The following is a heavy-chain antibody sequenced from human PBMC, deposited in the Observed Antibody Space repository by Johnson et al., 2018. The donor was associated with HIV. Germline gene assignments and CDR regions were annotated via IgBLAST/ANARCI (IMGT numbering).Heavy chain of an antibody. CDR2: INWNGGST. CDR3: AKPKLEPGYGGAFDI. V-gene: IGHV3-20*04. D-gene: IGHD1-1*01. Sequence: VQLVESGGGVVQPGRSLRLSCAASGFTFSSYAMHWVRQAPGKGLEWVSGINWNGGSTGYADSVKGRFTISRDNAKNSLYLQMNSLRAEDTALYYCAKPKLEPGYGGAFDIWGQGTMVTVSS. CDR1: GFTFSSYA. J-gene: IGHJ3*02.